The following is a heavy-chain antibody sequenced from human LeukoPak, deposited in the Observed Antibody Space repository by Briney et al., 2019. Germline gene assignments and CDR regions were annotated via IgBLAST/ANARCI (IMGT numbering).Heavy chain of an antibody. V-gene: IGHV4-39*01. CDR1: GVSISSSNSY. Sequence: KSSETLSLTCTVSGVSISSSNSYWGWIRQPPGKGLEWIGSIYYSGNTYYNASLKSQVSISIDTSKNQFSLRLTSVTAADTAVYYCARIPSRLSNSKSYWGQGTLVTVSS. CDR2: IYYSGNT. CDR3: ARIPSRLSNSKSY. D-gene: IGHD4-23*01. J-gene: IGHJ4*02.